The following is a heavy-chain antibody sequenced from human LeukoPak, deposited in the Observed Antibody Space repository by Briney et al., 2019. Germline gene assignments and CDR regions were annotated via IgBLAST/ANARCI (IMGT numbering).Heavy chain of an antibody. J-gene: IGHJ1*01. CDR3: TTRGGGFYYDSSGYFPEYFQH. CDR2: IKSKTDGGTT. V-gene: IGHV3-15*01. D-gene: IGHD3-22*01. CDR1: GFTFTNAW. Sequence: KAGGSLRLSCAASGFTFTNAWMSWVRQAPGKGLEWVGRIKSKTDGGTTDYAAPVKGRFTISRDDSKNTLYLQMNSLKTEDTAVYYCTTRGGGFYYDSSGYFPEYFQHWGQGTLVTVSS.